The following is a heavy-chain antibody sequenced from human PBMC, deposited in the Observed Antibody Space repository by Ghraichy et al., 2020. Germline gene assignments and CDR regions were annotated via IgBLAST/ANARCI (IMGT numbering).Heavy chain of an antibody. Sequence: GESLNISCAASGFSFSRYWMNWVRQAPGNGLEWVANINQYGSEKKYVDSVKGRFTISRDNGKNSLYLEMNSLRAEDTAFYYCAKAAGDTSGYTAFDIWGLGAMVTVSS. CDR1: GFSFSRYW. V-gene: IGHV3-7*04. D-gene: IGHD3-22*01. J-gene: IGHJ3*02. CDR2: INQYGSEK. CDR3: AKAAGDTSGYTAFDI.